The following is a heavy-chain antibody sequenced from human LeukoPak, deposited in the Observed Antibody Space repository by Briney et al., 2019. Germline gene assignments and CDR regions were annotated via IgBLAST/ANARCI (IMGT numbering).Heavy chain of an antibody. CDR1: GGSISTYQ. Sequence: PSETLSLTCTVSGGSISTYQWSWIRQPPGKGLEWIGYIYYNGNTNYNPSLKSRVTISVDTSKNQFSLKLTSVTAADTAVYYCARDRTTSTRGAFDIWGQGTMVTVSS. CDR2: IYYNGNT. CDR3: ARDRTTSTRGAFDI. V-gene: IGHV4-59*01. D-gene: IGHD1-1*01. J-gene: IGHJ3*02.